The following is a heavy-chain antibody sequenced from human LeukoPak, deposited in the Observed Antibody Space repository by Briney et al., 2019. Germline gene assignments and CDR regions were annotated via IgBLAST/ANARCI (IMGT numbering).Heavy chain of an antibody. D-gene: IGHD5-12*01. Sequence: SETLSLTCTVSGGSISSSTYYWSWIRQPPGKGLEWIGEINHSGSTNYNPSLKSRVTISVDTSKNQFSLKLSSVTAADTAVYYCARRLGVATNQPWGQGTLVTVSS. CDR2: INHSGST. V-gene: IGHV4-39*07. CDR1: GGSISSSTYY. J-gene: IGHJ5*02. CDR3: ARRLGVATNQP.